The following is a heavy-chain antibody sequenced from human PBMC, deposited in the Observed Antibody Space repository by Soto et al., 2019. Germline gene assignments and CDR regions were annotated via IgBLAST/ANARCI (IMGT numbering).Heavy chain of an antibody. D-gene: IGHD7-27*01. J-gene: IGHJ6*02. Sequence: GASVKVSCKASGYTFTSYDINWVRQATGQGLEWMGWMNPNSGNTGYAQKFQGRVTMTRNTSISTAYMELSSLRSEDTAVYYCARGEVSGDSGGWDYYYGMDVWGQGTTVNVSS. V-gene: IGHV1-8*01. CDR2: MNPNSGNT. CDR1: GYTFTSYD. CDR3: ARGEVSGDSGGWDYYYGMDV.